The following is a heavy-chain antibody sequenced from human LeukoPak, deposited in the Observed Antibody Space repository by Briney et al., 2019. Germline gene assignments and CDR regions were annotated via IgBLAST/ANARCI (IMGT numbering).Heavy chain of an antibody. V-gene: IGHV1-2*02. D-gene: IGHD4-11*01. CDR2: INPNSGGT. J-gene: IGHJ6*03. CDR1: GYTFTGYY. CDR3: ARGRDTVTSPGYYYYYMDV. Sequence: GASVKVSCKASGYTFTGYYMHWVRQAPGQGLEWMGWINPNSGGTNYAQKFQGRVTMTRDTSISTAYMELSRLRSEDTAVYYCARGRDTVTSPGYYYYYMDVWGKGTTVTVSS.